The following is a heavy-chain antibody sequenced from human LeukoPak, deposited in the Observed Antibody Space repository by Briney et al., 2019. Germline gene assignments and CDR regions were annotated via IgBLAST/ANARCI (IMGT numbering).Heavy chain of an antibody. J-gene: IGHJ4*02. Sequence: GGSLRLSCAASGFTISSNYMSWVRQAPGKGLEWVSVIYSGGSTYYADSVKGRFTISRDNSKNTLYLQMNSLRAEDTAVYYCAKDYLYGSGTIGELLFDYWGQGTLVTVSS. D-gene: IGHD3-10*01. CDR3: AKDYLYGSGTIGELLFDY. V-gene: IGHV3-53*01. CDR2: IYSGGST. CDR1: GFTISSNY.